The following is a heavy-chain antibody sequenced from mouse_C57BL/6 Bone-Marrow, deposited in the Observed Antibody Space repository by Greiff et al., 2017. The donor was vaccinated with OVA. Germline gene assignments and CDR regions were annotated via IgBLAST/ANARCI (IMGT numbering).Heavy chain of an antibody. Sequence: VQLQQSGPELVKPGASVKISCKASGYAFTDYYMNWVKQSHGKSLEWIGDINPNNGGTSYNQKFKGKATLTVDKSSSTAYMELRSLTSEDSAVYYCARPGGEVDYWGQGTTLTVSS. CDR1: GYAFTDYY. CDR3: ARPGGEVDY. J-gene: IGHJ2*01. V-gene: IGHV1-26*01. CDR2: INPNNGGT.